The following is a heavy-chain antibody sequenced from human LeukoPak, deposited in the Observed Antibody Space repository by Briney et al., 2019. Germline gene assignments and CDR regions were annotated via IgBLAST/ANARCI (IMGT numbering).Heavy chain of an antibody. J-gene: IGHJ5*01. CDR3: ARDIPRGARYLDS. CDR1: GFTFGNYW. V-gene: IGHV3-7*01. D-gene: IGHD1-14*01. CDR2: IDDRGSEK. Sequence: GGSLGLSCATSGFTFGNYWMTWVRQAPGKRLEWVANIDDRGSEKNYADSVKGRFTNSRDNARNSMFLQMNSLRVEDTAVYFCARDIPRGARYLDSWGRGTLVTVSS.